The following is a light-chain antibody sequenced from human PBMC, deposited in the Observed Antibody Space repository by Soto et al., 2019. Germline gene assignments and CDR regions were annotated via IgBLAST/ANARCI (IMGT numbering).Light chain of an antibody. CDR1: QNISYY. CDR2: GAT. V-gene: IGKV1-39*01. Sequence: DIQMTQSPSSLSASVGDRVTITCRASQNISYYLNWFQQKSGKAPNLLIYGATTLHIGVPSRFSGSGSGTDFSLTISSLQPGDFAGYYCQQSYTTPWTFGQGSNVDVK. CDR3: QQSYTTPWT. J-gene: IGKJ1*01.